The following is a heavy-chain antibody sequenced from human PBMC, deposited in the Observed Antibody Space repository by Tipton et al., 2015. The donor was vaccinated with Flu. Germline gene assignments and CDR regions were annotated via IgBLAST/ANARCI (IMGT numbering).Heavy chain of an antibody. CDR2: INARGDDS. V-gene: IGHV1-46*01. CDR3: ARDQNPLDV. CDR1: GYTFTAHY. Sequence: QLVQSGAEVKKPGASVKVSCKGSGYTFTAHYMHWVRQAPGQGLEWMGIINARGDDSGYAQRFQGRLTLTRDTSTSTVYMELSSLRSEDMAVYYCARDQNPLDVWGQGTTVTVS. J-gene: IGHJ6*02.